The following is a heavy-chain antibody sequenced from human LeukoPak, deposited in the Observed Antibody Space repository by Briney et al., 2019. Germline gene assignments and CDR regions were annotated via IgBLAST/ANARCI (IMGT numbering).Heavy chain of an antibody. CDR2: IDPSGGST. D-gene: IGHD2-15*01. V-gene: IGHV1-46*01. CDR1: GYTFTSYY. CDR3: ARAKVYCSGGSCSTTDAFDI. Sequence: ASVKISCKASGYTFTSYYMHWVRQAPGQGLEWMGIIDPSGGSTSYARKFQGRVTMTRDMSTSTVYMELSSLRSEDTAVYYCARAKVYCSGGSCSTTDAFDIWGQGTMVTVSS. J-gene: IGHJ3*02.